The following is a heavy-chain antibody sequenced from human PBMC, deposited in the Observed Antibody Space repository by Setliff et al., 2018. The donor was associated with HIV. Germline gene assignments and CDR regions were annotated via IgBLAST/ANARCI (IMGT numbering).Heavy chain of an antibody. J-gene: IGHJ4*02. V-gene: IGHV2-70*04. D-gene: IGHD1-26*01. CDR3: ARDSGNYAFDH. Sequence: ESGPTLVNPTQTLTLTCTFSGFSFGISGMRLNWIRQPPGKGLEWLARIDWDDDKWYSTSLKTRLTISKDTFKNQVILTMTNLDPIDTATYYCARDSGNYAFDHWGLGTLVTVSS. CDR2: IDWDDDK. CDR1: GFSFGISGMR.